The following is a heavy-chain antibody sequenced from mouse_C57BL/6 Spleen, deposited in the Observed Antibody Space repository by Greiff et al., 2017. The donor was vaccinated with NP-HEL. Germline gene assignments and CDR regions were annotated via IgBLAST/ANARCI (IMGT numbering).Heavy chain of an antibody. D-gene: IGHD4-1*01. J-gene: IGHJ2*01. Sequence: DVRLGESGEGLVKPGGSLKLSCAASGFTFSSYAMSWVRQTPEKRLEWVAYISSGGDYIYYADTVKGRFTISRDNARNTLYLQMSSLKSEDTAMYYCTRVELGLHFDYWGQGTTLTVSS. CDR1: GFTFSSYA. CDR2: ISSGGDYI. CDR3: TRVELGLHFDY. V-gene: IGHV5-9-1*02.